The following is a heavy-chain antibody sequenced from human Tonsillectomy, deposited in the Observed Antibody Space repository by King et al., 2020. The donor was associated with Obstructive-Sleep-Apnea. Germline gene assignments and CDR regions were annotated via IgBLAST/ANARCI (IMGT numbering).Heavy chain of an antibody. J-gene: IGHJ3*02. V-gene: IGHV3-21*01. Sequence: DVQLVESGVGLVKPGGYLRLSCAASGCTFSSYSMNWVRQARGKGLEWVSSSSSSRRYIYYADSVKGRFTISRDNAKNSLYLQMNSLRAEDTAVYYCARDLIGGSGIQRAFDIWGQGTMVTVSS. CDR2: SSSSRRYI. CDR3: ARDLIGGSGIQRAFDI. D-gene: IGHD3-10*01. CDR1: GCTFSSYS.